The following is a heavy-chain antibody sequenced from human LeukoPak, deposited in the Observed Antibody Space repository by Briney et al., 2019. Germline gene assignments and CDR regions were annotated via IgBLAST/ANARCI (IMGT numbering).Heavy chain of an antibody. D-gene: IGHD5-18*01. CDR2: IISSGSTI. Sequence: GSLRLSCAASGFTFRSYEMKWVREAPGKGLEGVSYIISSGSTIYYGASVKGPFTISRDNAKNSLYLQMNSLRAEDTAVYYCARDNVGGYSYHWSYYYGMDVWGQGTTVTVSS. CDR1: GFTFRSYE. CDR3: ARDNVGGYSYHWSYYYGMDV. V-gene: IGHV3-48*03. J-gene: IGHJ6*02.